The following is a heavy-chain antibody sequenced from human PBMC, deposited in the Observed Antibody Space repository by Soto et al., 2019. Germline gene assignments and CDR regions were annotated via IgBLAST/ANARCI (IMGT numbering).Heavy chain of an antibody. CDR3: AKSIIAAGTYHFDN. CDR2: ISGSGGST. D-gene: IGHD6-13*01. Sequence: EVQLLESGGGLVQPGGSLRLSCAASGFTFSSYAMSWVRQAPGKGLEWVSAISGSGGSTYYADSVKGRFIISRDSSNNTVYLQMNSLTAEDTAMYYCAKSIIAAGTYHFDNWGQGALVAVSS. CDR1: GFTFSSYA. J-gene: IGHJ4*02. V-gene: IGHV3-23*01.